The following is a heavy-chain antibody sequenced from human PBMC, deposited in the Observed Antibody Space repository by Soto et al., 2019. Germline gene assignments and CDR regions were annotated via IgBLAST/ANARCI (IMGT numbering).Heavy chain of an antibody. V-gene: IGHV1-69*12. D-gene: IGHD3-10*01. CDR3: ASEYGSGSSYYYGMDV. Sequence: QVQLVQSGAEVKKPGSSVKVSCKASGGTFSSYAISWVRQAPGQGLEWMGGIIPIFGTADYAQKFQGRVTITADESTSTAYMELSSLRSEDTAVYYCASEYGSGSSYYYGMDVWGQGTTVTVSS. CDR1: GGTFSSYA. J-gene: IGHJ6*02. CDR2: IIPIFGTA.